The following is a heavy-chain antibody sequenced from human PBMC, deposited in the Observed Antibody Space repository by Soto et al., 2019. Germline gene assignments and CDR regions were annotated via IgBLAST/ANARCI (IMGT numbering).Heavy chain of an antibody. D-gene: IGHD2-2*01. CDR3: VRAKGKYDFDY. Sequence: QVQLVQSGAEVKKPGSSVKVSCKASGGTFTSYAFSWVRQAPGQGLEWMGGIIPIFHTTNYAQKFQGRVTITADESTRTAYLGLSSLRSDDTAVYYCVRAKGKYDFDYWGQGTLVTVSS. CDR2: IIPIFHTT. V-gene: IGHV1-69*01. J-gene: IGHJ4*02. CDR1: GGTFTSYA.